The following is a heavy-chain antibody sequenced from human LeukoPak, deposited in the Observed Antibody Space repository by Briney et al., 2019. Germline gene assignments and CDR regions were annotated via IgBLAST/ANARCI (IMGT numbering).Heavy chain of an antibody. D-gene: IGHD6-13*01. CDR2: ISSSGSTI. V-gene: IGHV3-48*03. CDR3: AGVVEAAATPIYYMDV. J-gene: IGHJ6*03. Sequence: GGSLRLSCAASGFTFSSYEMNWVRQAPGKGLEWVSYISSSGSTIYYADSVKGRFTISRDNAKNSLYLQMNSLRAEDTVVYYCAGVVEAAATPIYYMDVWGKGTTVTVSS. CDR1: GFTFSSYE.